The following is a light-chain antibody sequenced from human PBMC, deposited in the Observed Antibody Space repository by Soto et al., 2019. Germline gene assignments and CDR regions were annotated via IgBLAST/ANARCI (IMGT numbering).Light chain of an antibody. V-gene: IGKV1-17*01. CDR1: QDSRSA. Sequence: IQLTQSPASLSASVGDRVTITCRASQDSRSALGWYQQKPGKVPKLLIYAASTLQSGVPSRFSGSRSGADFTLTISSLQPDDFTTYYCQQYNSYSFTFGQGTRLAIK. J-gene: IGKJ5*01. CDR2: AAS. CDR3: QQYNSYSFT.